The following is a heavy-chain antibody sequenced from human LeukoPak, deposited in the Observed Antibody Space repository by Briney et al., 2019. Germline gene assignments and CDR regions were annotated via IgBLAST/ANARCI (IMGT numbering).Heavy chain of an antibody. J-gene: IGHJ5*02. Sequence: PGGSLRLSCAASGFTFSSYEMNWVRQAPGKGLEWVSYISNSGSTIYYADSVKGRFTISRDNAKNSLYLQINSLRAEDTAVYYCARNGYCSGISCYASNWFDPWGQGTLVTVSS. CDR3: ARNGYCSGISCYASNWFDP. CDR2: ISNSGSTI. CDR1: GFTFSSYE. D-gene: IGHD2-2*03. V-gene: IGHV3-48*03.